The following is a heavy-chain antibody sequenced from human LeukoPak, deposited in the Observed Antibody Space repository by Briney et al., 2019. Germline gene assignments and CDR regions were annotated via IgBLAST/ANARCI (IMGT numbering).Heavy chain of an antibody. D-gene: IGHD3-10*01. V-gene: IGHV5-10-1*01. Sequence: GESLKISCEGSGYGFTSFWIIWVRQMPGKALEWMGRIDPNDSYTNYRPSVQGHVTISANKSTSTAYLQWNSLKASDTAIYYCARRGELGSYFNGPNWYFDLWGRGTLVTVSS. CDR2: IDPNDSYT. CDR3: ARRGELGSYFNGPNWYFDL. CDR1: GYGFTSFW. J-gene: IGHJ2*01.